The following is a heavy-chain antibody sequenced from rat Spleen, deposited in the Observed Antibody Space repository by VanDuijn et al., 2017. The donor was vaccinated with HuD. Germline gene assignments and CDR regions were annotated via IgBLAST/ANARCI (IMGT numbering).Heavy chain of an antibody. CDR2: IWGDGST. CDR3: TRDLYYVGTYYYWYFDF. J-gene: IGHJ1*01. V-gene: IGHV2-32*01. D-gene: IGHD1-12*02. CDR1: GFSLTSSH. Sequence: QVQLKESGPGLVKPSETLSLTCTVSGFSLTSSHVSWVRQPPGKGLEWLGVIWGDGSTAYNSALKSRLSISRDTSKSQVFLKMSSLKTEDTAIYYCTRDLYYVGTYYYWYFDFWGPGTMVTVSS.